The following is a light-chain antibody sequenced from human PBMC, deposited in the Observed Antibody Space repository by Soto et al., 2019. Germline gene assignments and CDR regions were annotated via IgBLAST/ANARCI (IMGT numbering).Light chain of an antibody. Sequence: QSVLTQPASVSGSPGQSITISCIGTSSDVNDYNYVSWYQQSPGKAPKLVIYEVTHRPSGVSSRFSGSKSGITASLTISGLQAEDEAYYSCSTYTSRTTLGFGGGTKLTVL. V-gene: IGLV2-14*01. J-gene: IGLJ2*01. CDR1: SSDVNDYNY. CDR3: STYTSRTTLG. CDR2: EVT.